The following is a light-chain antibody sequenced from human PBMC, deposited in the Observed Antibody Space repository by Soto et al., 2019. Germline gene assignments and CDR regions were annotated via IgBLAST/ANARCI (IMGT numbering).Light chain of an antibody. J-gene: IGKJ1*01. Sequence: EIVLTQSPGTLSLSPGERATLSYRASQSVSSSYLAWYQQKPGQAPRLLIYGASSRATGIPDRFSGSGSGTDFTLTISRLEPEEFAVYYCQQYGSSPLTFGQGTKVEIK. CDR3: QQYGSSPLT. CDR2: GAS. V-gene: IGKV3-20*01. CDR1: QSVSSSY.